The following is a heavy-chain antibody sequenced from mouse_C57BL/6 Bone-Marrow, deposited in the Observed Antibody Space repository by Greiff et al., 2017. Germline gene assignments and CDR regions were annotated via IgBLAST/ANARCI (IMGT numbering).Heavy chain of an antibody. CDR1: GYTFTSYW. Sequence: QVQLQQPGAELVRPGSSVKLSCKASGYTFTSYWMHWVKQRPIQGLEWIGNIDPSDSETHYNQKFKDKATLTVDKSSSTAYMQLSSLTSEDSAVYYCARRDTARWYFDVWGTGTTVTVSS. CDR3: ARRDTARWYFDV. J-gene: IGHJ1*03. CDR2: IDPSDSET. V-gene: IGHV1-52*01. D-gene: IGHD1-2*01.